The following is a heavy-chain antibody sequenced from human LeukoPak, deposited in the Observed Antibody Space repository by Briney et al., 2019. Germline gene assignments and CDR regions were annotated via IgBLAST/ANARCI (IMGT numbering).Heavy chain of an antibody. D-gene: IGHD3-10*01. CDR3: ARGRYYGSGSPGNMDV. CDR1: GYTFTGYY. CDR2: INPNSGGT. Sequence: GASVKVSCKASGYTFTGYYMHWVRQAPGQGLEWMGRINPNSGGTNYAQKFQGRVTMTRDTSISTAYMELSSLRSEDTAVYYCARGRYYGSGSPGNMDVWGKGTTVTVSS. J-gene: IGHJ6*03. V-gene: IGHV1-2*06.